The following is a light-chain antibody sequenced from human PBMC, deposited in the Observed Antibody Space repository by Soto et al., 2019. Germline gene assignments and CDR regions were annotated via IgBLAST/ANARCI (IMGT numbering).Light chain of an antibody. CDR3: QQYNSYSKT. Sequence: DFQMTQYPSTLSASVGDRVTITCRASQSISSWLAWYQQKPGKAPKLLIYDASSLESGVPSRFSGSGSGTEFTLTISSLQPDDFATYYCQQYNSYSKTFGQGTKVDIK. CDR1: QSISSW. J-gene: IGKJ1*01. V-gene: IGKV1-5*01. CDR2: DAS.